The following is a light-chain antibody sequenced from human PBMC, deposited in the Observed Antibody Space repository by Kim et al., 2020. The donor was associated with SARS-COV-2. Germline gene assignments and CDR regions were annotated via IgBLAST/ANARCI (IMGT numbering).Light chain of an antibody. V-gene: IGLV2-23*02. CDR2: EVN. Sequence: QSALTQPASVSGSPGQSITFSCSGTSNDIGAYNLVSWYQQHPGKAPKLMIYEVNKPPSGVSNRFSGSKSGNTASLTISGLQAEDEADYYCYSYTDSGTTYVFGPGTKVTVL. J-gene: IGLJ1*01. CDR3: YSYTDSGTTYV. CDR1: SNDIGAYNL.